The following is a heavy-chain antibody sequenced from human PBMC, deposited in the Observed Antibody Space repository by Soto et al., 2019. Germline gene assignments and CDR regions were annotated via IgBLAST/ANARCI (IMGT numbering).Heavy chain of an antibody. J-gene: IGHJ4*02. CDR2: VYWDDDK. V-gene: IGHV2-5*02. Sequence: QITLKESGPPLVKPTETLTLTCTFSGFSLSTTGVGVGWIRQSPGKALEWLALVYWDDDKRYSPSLKSRLTRIKDTSRNQVVLTMANMDPVDTATYYCARTNWDTAARSLDYWGQGTLVTVSS. CDR1: GFSLSTTGVG. CDR3: ARTNWDTAARSLDY. D-gene: IGHD5-18*01.